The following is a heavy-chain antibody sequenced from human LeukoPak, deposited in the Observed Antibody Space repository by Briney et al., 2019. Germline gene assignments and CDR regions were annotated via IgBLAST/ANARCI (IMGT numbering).Heavy chain of an antibody. CDR2: IKNDGRFT. V-gene: IGHV3-74*01. Sequence: PGGSLRLSCAASGFTFSTYWMHWVRHAPGKGLVWVSRIKNDGRFTNYADSVKGRFTISRDNAKNTLHLQMNSLRAEDTAVYYCARSDYLTNWGQGTLVTVSS. CDR1: GFTFSTYW. CDR3: ARSDYLTN. J-gene: IGHJ4*02. D-gene: IGHD4-17*01.